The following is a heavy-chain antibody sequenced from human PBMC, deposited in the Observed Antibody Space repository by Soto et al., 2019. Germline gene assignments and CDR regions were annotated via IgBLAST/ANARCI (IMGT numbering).Heavy chain of an antibody. CDR3: AHSDLRITIFGVVIIPGFDY. CDR2: IYWDDDK. J-gene: IGHJ4*02. CDR1: GFSLSTSGVG. D-gene: IGHD3-3*01. Sequence: GSGPTLVNPTQTLTLTCTFSGFSLSTSGVGVGWIRQPPGKALEWLALIYWDDDKRYSPSLKSRLTITKDTSKNQVVLTMTNMDPVDTATYYCAHSDLRITIFGVVIIPGFDYWGQGTLVTVSS. V-gene: IGHV2-5*02.